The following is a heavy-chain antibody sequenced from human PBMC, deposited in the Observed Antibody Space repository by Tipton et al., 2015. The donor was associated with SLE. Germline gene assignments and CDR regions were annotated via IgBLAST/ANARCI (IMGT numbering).Heavy chain of an antibody. CDR1: GGSFSGYY. D-gene: IGHD2-21*01. Sequence: LRLSCAVYGGSFSGYYWTWIRQPAGKGLEWIGRIYTNGNTNYNSSLQSRVTISLDTSNNQFSLHLSSVTAADTAVYYCARGNCGIGCSGFNWFDPWGQGTLVTVSS. CDR2: IYTNGNT. J-gene: IGHJ5*02. CDR3: ARGNCGIGCSGFNWFDP. V-gene: IGHV4-59*10.